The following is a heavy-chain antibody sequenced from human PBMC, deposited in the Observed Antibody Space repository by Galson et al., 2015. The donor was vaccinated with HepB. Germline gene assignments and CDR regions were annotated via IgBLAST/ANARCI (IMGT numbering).Heavy chain of an antibody. CDR3: ARAARVNTWGGRFYYSMDV. D-gene: IGHD3-16*01. CDR1: GGSISSGDYY. Sequence: TPSLTCAVSGGSISSGDYYWSWVRQPPGKGLEWIGCMSYSGTTYSNPSLRSRLTVSVDTSKNQFSLRLSSVTAADTAVFYCARAARVNTWGGRFYYSMDVWGQGTTVTVSS. J-gene: IGHJ6*02. CDR2: MSYSGTT. V-gene: IGHV4-30-4*01.